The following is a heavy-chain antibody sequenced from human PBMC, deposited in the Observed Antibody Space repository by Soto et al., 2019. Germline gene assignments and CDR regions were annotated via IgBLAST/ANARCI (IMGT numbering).Heavy chain of an antibody. CDR1: GFTFINYA. Sequence: EVQLLESGGVLVQPGGSLRLSCVGSGFTFINYAMNWVRQTPGKGLEWVSTISGGGDRTFDADTVKGRFTISRDNSKNPVNLQMHSLRADDTSVYYWARQVLGSTSRPDWWYFDLGGRGNLVTVSS. J-gene: IGHJ2*01. CDR3: ARQVLGSTSRPDWWYFDL. V-gene: IGHV3-23*01. CDR2: ISGGGDRT. D-gene: IGHD2-2*01.